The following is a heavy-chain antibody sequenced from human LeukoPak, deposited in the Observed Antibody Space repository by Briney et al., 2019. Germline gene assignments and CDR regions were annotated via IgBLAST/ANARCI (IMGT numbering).Heavy chain of an antibody. V-gene: IGHV1-69*13. Sequence: SVKVSCKASGGTFSSYAISWVRQAPGQGLEWMGGIIPIFGTANYAQKFQGRVTITADESTSTAYMELSSLRSEDTAVYYCARVRGSVIAAAGSCDYWGQGTLVTVSS. CDR2: IIPIFGTA. J-gene: IGHJ4*02. CDR3: ARVRGSVIAAAGSCDY. CDR1: GGTFSSYA. D-gene: IGHD6-13*01.